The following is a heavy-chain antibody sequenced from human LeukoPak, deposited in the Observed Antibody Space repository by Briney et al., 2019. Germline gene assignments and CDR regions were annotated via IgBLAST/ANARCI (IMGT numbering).Heavy chain of an antibody. D-gene: IGHD3-22*01. V-gene: IGHV3-9*01. CDR2: ISWNSGSI. CDR3: ARARYYYDSSGYIY. CDR1: GFTFDDYA. Sequence: GRSLRLSCAASGFTFDDYAMHWVRQAPGKGLEWVSGISWNSGSIGYADSVKGRFTISRDNAKNSLYLQMNSLRAEDTAVYYCARARYYYDSSGYIYWGQGTLVTVSS. J-gene: IGHJ4*02.